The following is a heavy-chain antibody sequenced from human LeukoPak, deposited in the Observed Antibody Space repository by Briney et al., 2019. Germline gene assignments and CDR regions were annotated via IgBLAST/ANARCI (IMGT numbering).Heavy chain of an antibody. V-gene: IGHV3-48*03. CDR2: ISTSGSTI. J-gene: IGHJ4*02. Sequence: GGSLRLSCAASGFTFSSYEMNWVRQAPGKGLEWVSYISTSGSTIYYADSVKGRFTISRDNAKNSLYLQMNSLTAEDTAVYYCAREAAGSTTVEFDYWGQGPLVTVSS. CDR1: GFTFSSYE. D-gene: IGHD4-17*01. CDR3: AREAAGSTTVEFDY.